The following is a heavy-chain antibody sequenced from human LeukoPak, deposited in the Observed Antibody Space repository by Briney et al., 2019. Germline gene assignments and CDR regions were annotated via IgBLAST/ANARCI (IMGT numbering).Heavy chain of an antibody. CDR3: TKGGSYAPFDY. Sequence: GGSLRLSCAASGFIFSSSAMTWVRQAPGKGLEWVSAISGTGGSTVYADSVKGRLTISRDNSKNTLYLQMSSLRDEDTAIYYCTKGGSYAPFDYWGQGTLVTVSS. CDR2: ISGTGGST. CDR1: GFIFSSSA. J-gene: IGHJ4*02. D-gene: IGHD1-26*01. V-gene: IGHV3-23*01.